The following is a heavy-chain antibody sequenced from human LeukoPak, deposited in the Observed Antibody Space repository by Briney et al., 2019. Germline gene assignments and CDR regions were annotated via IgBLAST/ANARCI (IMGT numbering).Heavy chain of an antibody. D-gene: IGHD5-24*01. Sequence: ASVKVSCKASGYTFTGYYMHWVRQAPGQGLEWMGRINPNSGGTNYAQKFQGRVTMTRDTSISTAYMELSRLRSDDTAVYYCARIGRWLQLREGGFVDYRGQGTLVTVSS. CDR3: ARIGRWLQLREGGFVDY. CDR2: INPNSGGT. V-gene: IGHV1-2*06. J-gene: IGHJ4*02. CDR1: GYTFTGYY.